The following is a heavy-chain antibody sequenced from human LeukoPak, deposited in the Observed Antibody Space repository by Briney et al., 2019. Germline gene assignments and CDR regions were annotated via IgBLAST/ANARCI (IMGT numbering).Heavy chain of an antibody. CDR3: ARHFLAARTFDY. CDR2: IYHSGST. Sequence: SETLSLTCTVSGYSISSGYYWGWIRQPPGKGLEWIGSIYHSGSTYYNPSLKSRVTIAVDTSKNQFSLKLSSVTAADTAVYYCARHFLAARTFDYWGQGTLVTVSS. D-gene: IGHD6-6*01. J-gene: IGHJ4*02. CDR1: GYSISSGYY. V-gene: IGHV4-38-2*02.